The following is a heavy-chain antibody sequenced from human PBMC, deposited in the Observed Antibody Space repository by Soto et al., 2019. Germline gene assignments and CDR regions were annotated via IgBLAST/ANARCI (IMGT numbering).Heavy chain of an antibody. V-gene: IGHV4-31*03. CDR3: ARVHIVVVVAATLGPNWFDP. D-gene: IGHD2-15*01. CDR2: IYYSGST. J-gene: IGHJ5*02. CDR1: GGSISSGGYY. Sequence: SETLSLTCTVSGGSISSGGYYWSWIRQHPGKGLEWIGYIYYSGSTYYNPSLKSRVTISVDTSKNQFSLKLSSVTAADTAVYYCARVHIVVVVAATLGPNWFDPWGQGTLGTVYS.